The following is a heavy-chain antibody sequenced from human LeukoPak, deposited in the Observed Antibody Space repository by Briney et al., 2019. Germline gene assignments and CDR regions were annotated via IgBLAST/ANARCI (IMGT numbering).Heavy chain of an antibody. D-gene: IGHD6-19*01. V-gene: IGHV4-39*01. Sequence: PPETLSLTRTVSVGSLSSGSYYWGWARQPPGSGLEWVGSISYSVSTYYNPSLKSRVTISVDTSKNQFSLKLSSVTAADTAVYYCARAIAVAGPIDYWGQGTLVTVSS. CDR1: VGSLSSGSYY. J-gene: IGHJ4*02. CDR3: ARAIAVAGPIDY. CDR2: ISYSVST.